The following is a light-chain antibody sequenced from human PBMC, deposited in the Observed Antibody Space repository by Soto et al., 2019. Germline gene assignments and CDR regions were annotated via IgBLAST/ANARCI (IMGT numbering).Light chain of an antibody. CDR3: QQYNSYWT. CDR2: KAS. CDR1: QSIRTW. J-gene: IGKJ1*01. V-gene: IGKV1-5*03. Sequence: PVTQVPSYLSASVGDSVTITCRASQSIRTWLAWYQQKPGSAPKLLIYKASTLDSGVPSRFSGNGSGTDFALTINNVQPEDCATYYCQQYNSYWTFGLGTKVEIK.